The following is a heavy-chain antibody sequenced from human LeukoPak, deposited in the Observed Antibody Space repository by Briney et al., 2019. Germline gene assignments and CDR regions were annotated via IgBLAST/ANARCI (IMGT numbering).Heavy chain of an antibody. CDR3: STLFVRGVIVDYFDH. Sequence: PGGSLRLSCAASGFTFTNAWMSWVRQAPGKGLEWVGRIKSKTDGGTTDYAAPVKGRFTISRDDSKNTLYLQMNSLKSEDTAVYYCSTLFVRGVIVDYFDHWGQGTLATVSS. D-gene: IGHD3-10*02. J-gene: IGHJ4*02. V-gene: IGHV3-15*01. CDR2: IKSKTDGGTT. CDR1: GFTFTNAW.